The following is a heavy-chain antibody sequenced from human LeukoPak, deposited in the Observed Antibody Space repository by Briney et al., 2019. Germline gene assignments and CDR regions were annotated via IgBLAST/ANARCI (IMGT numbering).Heavy chain of an antibody. CDR3: ARDYYDSSGYYHYPYYYYGMDV. V-gene: IGHV4-61*02. D-gene: IGHD3-22*01. Sequence: PSETLSLPCTVSGGSISSGTYYWTWIRPPARKGLEWIGRIYTSGSTNYNPSLKSRVIISVDTSKNHFSLKLTSVTAADTAVYYCARDYYDSSGYYHYPYYYYGMDVWGQGTTVTVSS. CDR2: IYTSGST. CDR1: GGSISSGTYY. J-gene: IGHJ6*02.